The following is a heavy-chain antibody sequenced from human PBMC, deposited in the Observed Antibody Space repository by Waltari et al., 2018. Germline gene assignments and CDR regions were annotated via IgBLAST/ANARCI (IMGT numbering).Heavy chain of an antibody. CDR1: GGSFSGYY. CDR3: ARATSVDIVAPFDY. J-gene: IGHJ4*02. V-gene: IGHV4-34*01. CDR2: INHSGST. Sequence: QVQLQQWGAGLLKPSETLSLTCAVYGGSFSGYYWSRIRPPPGKGLEWIGEINHSGSTNYNPSLKSRVTISVDTSKNQFSLKLSSVTAADTAVYYCARATSVDIVAPFDYWGQGTLVTVSS. D-gene: IGHD5-12*01.